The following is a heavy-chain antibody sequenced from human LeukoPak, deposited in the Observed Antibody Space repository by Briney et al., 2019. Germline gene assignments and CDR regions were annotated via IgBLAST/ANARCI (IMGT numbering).Heavy chain of an antibody. CDR3: ARALKFSGYDWGGYYFDY. Sequence: ASVKVSCKASGGTFSSYSITWVRQAPGQGLEWMGGIIPIFGTPNYAQKFQGRVTITADYSTNTAYMELSSLTSDDTAVYYCARALKFSGYDWGGYYFDYWGQGTLVTVSS. CDR2: IIPIFGTP. J-gene: IGHJ4*02. V-gene: IGHV1-69*13. D-gene: IGHD5-12*01. CDR1: GGTFSSYS.